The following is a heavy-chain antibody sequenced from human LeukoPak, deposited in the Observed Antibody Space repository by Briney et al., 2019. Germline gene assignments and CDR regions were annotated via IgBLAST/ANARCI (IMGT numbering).Heavy chain of an antibody. CDR3: ARDHKIFGQQLMYNWFDP. Sequence: PSETLSLTCTVSGGSISSYYWSWIRQPPGKGLEWIGYIYYSGSTNYNPSLKSRVTISVDTSKNQFSLKLSSVTAADTAVYYCARDHKIFGQQLMYNWFDPWGQGTLVTVSS. V-gene: IGHV4-59*01. D-gene: IGHD6-13*01. CDR1: GGSISSYY. CDR2: IYYSGST. J-gene: IGHJ5*02.